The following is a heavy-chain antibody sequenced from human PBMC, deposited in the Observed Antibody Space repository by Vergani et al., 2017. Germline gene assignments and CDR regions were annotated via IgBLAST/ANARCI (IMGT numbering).Heavy chain of an antibody. Sequence: QVDLQESGPGLVQSSETLSLNCAVSGYSVGSGYYWGWIRQPPGRGLEWIGCVHRNGNTYYTSSLRSRATISRDTSKNQFSLKLSSVTAADTAVYFCARHSTVEWLVKLGWIDPWGQGILVTVSS. V-gene: IGHV4-38-2*01. CDR3: ARHSTVEWLVKLGWIDP. CDR2: VHRNGNT. CDR1: GYSVGSGYY. J-gene: IGHJ5*02. D-gene: IGHD6-19*01.